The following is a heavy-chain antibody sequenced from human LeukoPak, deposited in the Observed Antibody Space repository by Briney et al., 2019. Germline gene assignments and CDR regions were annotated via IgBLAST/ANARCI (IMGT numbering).Heavy chain of an antibody. V-gene: IGHV3-23*01. D-gene: IGHD3-3*01. CDR1: GFTFSSYA. Sequence: GGSLRLSCAASGFTFSSYAMSWVRQAPGKGPEWVSAISGSGGSTYYADSVKGRFTISRDNSKNTLYLQMNSLRAEDTAVYYCAKVGRFLEWLSLGYWGQGTLVTVSS. CDR2: ISGSGGST. J-gene: IGHJ4*02. CDR3: AKVGRFLEWLSLGY.